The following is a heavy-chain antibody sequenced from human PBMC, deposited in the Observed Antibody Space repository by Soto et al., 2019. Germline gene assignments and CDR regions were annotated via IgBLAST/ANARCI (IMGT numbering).Heavy chain of an antibody. CDR2: ISSNGGAT. J-gene: IGHJ6*02. Sequence: LRLSCAASGLRLTNYAMNWVRQPRGRGLAWVSLISSNGGATYYADCVRGRFTISRDNSKNTVFLQMNSLRAEDTALYFWARSYGIDVWGPGTTVTVSS. V-gene: IGHV3-23*01. CDR1: GLRLTNYA. CDR3: ARSYGIDV.